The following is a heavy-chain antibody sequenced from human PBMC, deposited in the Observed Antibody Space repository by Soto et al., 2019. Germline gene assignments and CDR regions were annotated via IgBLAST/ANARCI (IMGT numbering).Heavy chain of an antibody. Sequence: QVQLVESGGGWVQPGRSLRLSCAASGFTFSSYAMHWVRQAPGKGLEWVAVISYDGSNKYYADSVKGRFTISRDNSQNTLYLQMNSLRADDTAVYYCARIAGVGATGPLPYWGQVTLVTVSS. CDR3: ARIAGVGATGPLPY. D-gene: IGHD1-26*01. J-gene: IGHJ4*02. CDR2: ISYDGSNK. V-gene: IGHV3-30-3*01. CDR1: GFTFSSYA.